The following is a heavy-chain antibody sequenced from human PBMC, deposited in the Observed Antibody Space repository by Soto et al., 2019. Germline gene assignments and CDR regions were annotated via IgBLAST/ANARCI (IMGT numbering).Heavy chain of an antibody. CDR1: GFTFSSYG. Sequence: PGGSLRLSCAASGFTFSSYGMHWVRQALGKGLERVAVIWYDGSNKYYADSVKGRFTISRDNSKNTLYLQMNRLRAEDTAVYYSARALIVGATTRAFDIWGQGTMVTVSS. CDR3: ARALIVGATTRAFDI. CDR2: IWYDGSNK. J-gene: IGHJ3*02. D-gene: IGHD1-26*01. V-gene: IGHV3-33*01.